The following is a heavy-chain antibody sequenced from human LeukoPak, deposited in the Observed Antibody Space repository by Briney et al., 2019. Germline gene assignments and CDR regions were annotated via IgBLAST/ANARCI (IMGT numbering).Heavy chain of an antibody. D-gene: IGHD4-17*01. CDR2: TIPIFGTA. V-gene: IGHV1-69*01. Sequence: ASVKVSCKASGGTFISYAISWVRQAPGQGLEWMGGTIPIFGTANYAQKFQGRVTITADESTSTAYMELSSLRSEDTAVYYCARDGGDYPRAFDIWGQGTMVTVSS. CDR3: ARDGGDYPRAFDI. CDR1: GGTFISYA. J-gene: IGHJ3*02.